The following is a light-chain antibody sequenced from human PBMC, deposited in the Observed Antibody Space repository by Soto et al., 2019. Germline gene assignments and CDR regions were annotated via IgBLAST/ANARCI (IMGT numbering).Light chain of an antibody. V-gene: IGKV3-20*01. CDR1: QSVSSTY. CDR2: GAS. J-gene: IGKJ2*01. CDR3: QQYGASPIYT. Sequence: EIVLTQSPGTLSLPPGERATLSCRASQSVSSTYLAWYQQKPGQAPRLLIYGASSRATGTPDRFSGSGSGTDFTLTISRLEPEDFAVYYCQQYGASPIYTFGQGTKLEIK.